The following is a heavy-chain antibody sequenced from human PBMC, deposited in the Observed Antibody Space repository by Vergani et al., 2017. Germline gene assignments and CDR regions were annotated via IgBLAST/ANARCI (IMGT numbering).Heavy chain of an antibody. Sequence: QVQLVQSGAEGKKPGSSVKVSCKASGGTFSSYAISWVRQAPGQGLEWMGGIIPIFGTANYAQKFQGRVTITADESTSTAYMELSRLRSEDTAVYYCARDKGGSHPAYYYYMDVWGRGTTVTVSS. CDR3: ARDKGGSHPAYYYYMDV. J-gene: IGHJ6*03. CDR1: GGTFSSYA. CDR2: IIPIFGTA. V-gene: IGHV1-69*01. D-gene: IGHD3-16*01.